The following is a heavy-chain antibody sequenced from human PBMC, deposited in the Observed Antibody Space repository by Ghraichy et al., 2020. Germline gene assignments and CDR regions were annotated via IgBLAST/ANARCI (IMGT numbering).Heavy chain of an antibody. J-gene: IGHJ5*02. Sequence: ASVKVSCKTSGYIFSNYALHWVRQAPGQGLEWMGWINAGNRNTNYSQNFQGRVTLTTDASASTAFMELRSLRSEDTAIYYCARPLRGGRSNDVDWNPWGQGTMVTVSS. CDR1: GYIFSNYA. CDR3: ARPLRGGRSNDVDWNP. D-gene: IGHD3/OR15-3a*01. V-gene: IGHV1-3*01. CDR2: INAGNRNT.